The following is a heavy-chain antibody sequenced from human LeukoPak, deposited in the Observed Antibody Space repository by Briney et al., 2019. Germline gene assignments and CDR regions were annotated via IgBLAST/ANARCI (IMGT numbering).Heavy chain of an antibody. V-gene: IGHV1-69*06. J-gene: IGHJ4*02. Sequence: ASVQVSCKASGGTFTIYAISWVRQAPGQGLEWMGGLIPIFGTANYAQKFQGRVTITADKSTSTAYMELSSLRSEDTAVYYCARDIGSSGDYESADWGQGTLVTVSS. CDR2: LIPIFGTA. D-gene: IGHD6-19*01. CDR1: GGTFTIYA. CDR3: ARDIGSSGDYESAD.